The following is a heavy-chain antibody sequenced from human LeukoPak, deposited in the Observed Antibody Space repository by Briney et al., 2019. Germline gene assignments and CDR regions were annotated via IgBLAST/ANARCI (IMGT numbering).Heavy chain of an antibody. CDR3: ASDPGFGDFDAFDI. D-gene: IGHD3-16*01. Sequence: ASVKVSCKASGYTFTGYYMHWVRQAPGQGLEWMGWINPNSGGTNYAQKFQGRVTMTRDTSISTAYMELSRLRSDDTAVYYCASDPGFGDFDAFDIWGQGTMVTVSS. J-gene: IGHJ3*02. CDR1: GYTFTGYY. V-gene: IGHV1-2*02. CDR2: INPNSGGT.